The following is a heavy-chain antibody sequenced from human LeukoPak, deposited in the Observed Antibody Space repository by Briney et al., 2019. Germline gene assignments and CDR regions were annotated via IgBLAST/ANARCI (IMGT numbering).Heavy chain of an antibody. CDR3: VRRRVGVAPASDM. CDR2: FRGKTNSYST. J-gene: IGHJ3*02. V-gene: IGHV3-72*01. CDR1: GFTFSDHA. D-gene: IGHD1-26*01. Sequence: EGSLRLSCAAFGFTFSDHAMDWVRQAPGEGLEWVACFRGKTNSYSTEYAASVNGRFTISRDDSKNSLYLQMNSLKTEDTAVYYCVRRRVGVAPASDMWGQGTTVTVSS.